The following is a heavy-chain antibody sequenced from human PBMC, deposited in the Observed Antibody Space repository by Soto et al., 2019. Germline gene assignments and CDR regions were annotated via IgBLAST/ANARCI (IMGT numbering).Heavy chain of an antibody. CDR1: GYTFTSYG. CDR2: ISAYNGNT. V-gene: IGHV1-18*01. D-gene: IGHD3-22*01. J-gene: IGHJ5*02. Sequence: ASVKVSCRASGYTFTSYGISWVRQAPGQGLEWMGWISAYNGNTNYAQKLQGRVTMTTDTSTSTAYMELRSLRSDDTAVYYCARDISMIVVVPRGIVGFDPWGQGTLVTVS. CDR3: ARDISMIVVVPRGIVGFDP.